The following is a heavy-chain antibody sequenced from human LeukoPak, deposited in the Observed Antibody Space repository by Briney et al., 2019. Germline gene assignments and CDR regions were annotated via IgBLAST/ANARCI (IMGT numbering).Heavy chain of an antibody. CDR3: ARDLSLADSGYDFGDY. Sequence: GRSLRLSCAASGFTFSSYVMHWVRQAPGKGLEWVASISFDINDRKYAESVRGRFTISRDNSKNTLYLQMNSLRAEDTAVYYCARDLSLADSGYDFGDYWGQGTLVTVSS. D-gene: IGHD5-12*01. J-gene: IGHJ4*02. CDR2: ISFDINDR. V-gene: IGHV3-30*03. CDR1: GFTFSSYV.